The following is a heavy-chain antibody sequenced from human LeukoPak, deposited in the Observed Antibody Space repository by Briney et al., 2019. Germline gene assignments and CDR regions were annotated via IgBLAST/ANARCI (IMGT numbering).Heavy chain of an antibody. CDR2: IWYDGSNK. J-gene: IGHJ4*02. V-gene: IGHV3-33*01. D-gene: IGHD2-2*01. CDR1: GFTFSSYG. CDR3: ARGEYQLLTTTFDY. Sequence: PGRSLRLSCAASGFTFSSYGMHWVRQAPGKGLEWVAVIWYDGSNKYYADSVKGRFTISRDNSKNTLYLQMNSLRAEDTAVYYCARGEYQLLTTTFDYWGQGTLVTVSS.